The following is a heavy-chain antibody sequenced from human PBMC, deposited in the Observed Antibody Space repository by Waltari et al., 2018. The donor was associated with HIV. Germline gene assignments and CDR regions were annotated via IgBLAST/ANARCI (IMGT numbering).Heavy chain of an antibody. Sequence: VLLQESGPRLGKTSETLSLKCSVSGAPMSDFSWFWIRQAAGNRLEWIGRIFADGASVVNDVFKSLVAMSVDTSTNQFSLTLTGLSAADTATYDCSRGKYGSHSGFYLTGWGQG. CDR1: GAPMSDFS. D-gene: IGHD3-9*01. CDR2: IFADGAS. CDR3: SRGKYGSHSGFYLTG. V-gene: IGHV4-4*07. J-gene: IGHJ4*02.